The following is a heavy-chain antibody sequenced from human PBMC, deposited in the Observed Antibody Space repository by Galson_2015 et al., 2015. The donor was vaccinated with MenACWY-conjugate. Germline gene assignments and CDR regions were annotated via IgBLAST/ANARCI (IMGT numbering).Heavy chain of an antibody. V-gene: IGHV3-21*01. CDR2: ISSSSSYI. CDR1: GFTFSSYS. Sequence: SLRLSCAASGFTFSSYSMNWVRQAPGKGLEWVSSISSSSSYIYYADSVKGRFTISRDNAKNSLYLQMNSLRAEDTAVYYCAGSIAARPGPDYWGQGTLVTVSS. CDR3: AGSIAARPGPDY. D-gene: IGHD6-6*01. J-gene: IGHJ4*02.